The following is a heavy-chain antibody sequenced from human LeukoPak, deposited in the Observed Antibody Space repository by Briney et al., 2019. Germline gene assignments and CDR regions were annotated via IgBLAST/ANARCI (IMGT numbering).Heavy chain of an antibody. CDR2: IYYSGST. J-gene: IGHJ4*02. CDR3: ARDPSYSSGWSFFDY. CDR1: GGSISSYY. Sequence: SETLSLTCTVSGGSISSYYWSWIRQPPGKGLEWSGYIYYSGSTNYNPSLKSRVTISVDTSKNQFSLKLSSVTAADTAVYYCARDPSYSSGWSFFDYWGQGTLVTVSS. V-gene: IGHV4-59*01. D-gene: IGHD6-19*01.